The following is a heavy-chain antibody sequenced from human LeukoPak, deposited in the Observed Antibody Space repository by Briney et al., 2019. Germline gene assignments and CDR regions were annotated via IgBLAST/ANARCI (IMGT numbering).Heavy chain of an antibody. CDR1: GFTFSSHW. J-gene: IGHJ3*02. CDR2: IKPDGSEI. CDR3: AKRGFLSGYPLDI. V-gene: IGHV3-7*01. Sequence: AGGSLRLSCGASGFTFSSHWMTWVRQAPGEGLEFVANIKPDGSEINYADSVKGRFIVSRDNAKNSLYLQMNSPRAEDTALYYCAKRGFLSGYPLDIWGQGTMVTVSS. D-gene: IGHD3-22*01.